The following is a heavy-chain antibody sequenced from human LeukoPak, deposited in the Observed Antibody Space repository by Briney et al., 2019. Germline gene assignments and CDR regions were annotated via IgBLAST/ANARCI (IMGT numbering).Heavy chain of an antibody. CDR1: GFTFNSYW. V-gene: IGHV3-7*01. Sequence: GGSLRLSCVASGFTFNSYWMTWVRQAPGKGLEWVANIKEDGSDKYYVDSEKGRFTIARDNGKNSLYLQMNSMRAEDTAVYYCARDSDYRSWGYYYYDYWGQGTLVTVSS. CDR2: IKEDGSDK. J-gene: IGHJ4*02. CDR3: ARDSDYRSWGYYYYDY. D-gene: IGHD3-3*01.